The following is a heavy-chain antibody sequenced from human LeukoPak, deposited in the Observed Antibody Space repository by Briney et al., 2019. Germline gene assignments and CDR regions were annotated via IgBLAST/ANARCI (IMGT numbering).Heavy chain of an antibody. CDR3: ARDKGGSHPVFDY. Sequence: GGSLRLSCAASGFTFSSYGMHWVRQAPGKGLEWVAVICYDGSNKYYADSVKGRFTISRDNSKNTLYLQMNSLRAEDTAVYYCARDKGGSHPVFDYWGQGTLVTVSS. J-gene: IGHJ4*02. D-gene: IGHD1-26*01. CDR2: ICYDGSNK. CDR1: GFTFSSYG. V-gene: IGHV3-33*01.